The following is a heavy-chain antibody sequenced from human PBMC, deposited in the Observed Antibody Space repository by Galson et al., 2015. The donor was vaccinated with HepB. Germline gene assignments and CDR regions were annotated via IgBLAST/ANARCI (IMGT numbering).Heavy chain of an antibody. CDR3: AREYSRQQWLVLDY. CDR2: ISYDGSNK. Sequence: SLRLSCAASGFTFSSYAMHWVRQAPGKGLEWVAVISYDGSNKYYADSVKGRFTISRDNSKNTLYLQMNSLRAEDTAVYYCAREYSRQQWLVLDYWGQGTLVTVSS. D-gene: IGHD6-19*01. J-gene: IGHJ4*02. CDR1: GFTFSSYA. V-gene: IGHV3-30-3*01.